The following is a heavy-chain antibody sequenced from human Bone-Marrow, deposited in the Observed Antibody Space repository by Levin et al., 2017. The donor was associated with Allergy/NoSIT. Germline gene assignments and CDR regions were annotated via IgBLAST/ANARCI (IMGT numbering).Heavy chain of an antibody. CDR2: ISNGRGDK. CDR3: AKGYSGYDYAFDI. CDR1: GFTFSNYG. V-gene: IGHV3-30*18. Sequence: GGSLRLSCAASGFTFSNYGMHWVRQAPGKGLEWVAVISNGRGDKYYADSVKGRFTISRDNSKNTVYLQMNSLRAEDTAVYYCAKGYSGYDYAFDIWGQGTMVTVSS. J-gene: IGHJ3*02. D-gene: IGHD5-12*01.